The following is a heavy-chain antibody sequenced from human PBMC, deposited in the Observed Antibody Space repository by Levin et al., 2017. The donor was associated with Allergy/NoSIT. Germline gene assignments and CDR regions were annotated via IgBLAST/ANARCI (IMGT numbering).Heavy chain of an antibody. CDR3: ARATNHYYGRGFDY. CDR1: GFSLTTSGMC. J-gene: IGHJ4*02. V-gene: IGHV2-70*11. CDR2: IDWDDDK. Sequence: TLSLTCTFSGFSLTTSGMCVSWIRQPPGNALEWLARIDWDDDKYYSTSLKTRLTISRDNSKNQVVLTMTSMDPVDTATYYCARATNHYYGRGFDYWGQGTPVTVSS. D-gene: IGHD3-10*01.